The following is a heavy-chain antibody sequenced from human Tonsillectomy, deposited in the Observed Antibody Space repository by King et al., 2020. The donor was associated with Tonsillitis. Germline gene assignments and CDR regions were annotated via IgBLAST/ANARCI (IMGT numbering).Heavy chain of an antibody. V-gene: IGHV4-59*01. CDR3: ARERGAEFYR. CDR1: GGSISSYY. D-gene: IGHD1-26*01. CDR2: IYYRGST. J-gene: IGHJ5*02. Sequence: QLQESGPGLVKPSETLSLTCTVSGGSISSYYWSWLRQPPGKGLEWIGYIYYRGSTNYNPSLKSRVTISVDTSKNQFSLKLSSVIAADTAVYYCARERGAEFYRWGQGTLVTVSS.